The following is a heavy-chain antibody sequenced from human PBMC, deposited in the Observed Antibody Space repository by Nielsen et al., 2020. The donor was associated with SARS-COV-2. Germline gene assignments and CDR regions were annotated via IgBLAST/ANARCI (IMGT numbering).Heavy chain of an antibody. V-gene: IGHV1-3*01. CDR3: ARASNPKLLWFGELAL. J-gene: IGHJ4*02. CDR1: GYTFTSYA. D-gene: IGHD3-10*01. CDR2: INAGNGNT. Sequence: ASVKVSCKASGYTFTSYAMHWVRQAPGQRLEWMGWINAGNGNTKYSQKFQGRVTITRDSSASTAYMELSSLRSEDTAVYYCARASNPKLLWFGELALWGQGTLVT.